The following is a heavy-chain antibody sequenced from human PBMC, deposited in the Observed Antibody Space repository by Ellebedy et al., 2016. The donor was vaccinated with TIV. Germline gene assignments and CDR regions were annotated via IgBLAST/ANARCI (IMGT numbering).Heavy chain of an antibody. CDR1: GFTFSSHA. J-gene: IGHJ6*02. CDR3: ARVWPRKVSGMDV. CDR2: ISGSGGST. V-gene: IGHV3-23*01. D-gene: IGHD1-14*01. Sequence: GESLKISXAASGFTFSSHAMSWVRQAPGKGLEWVSAISGSGGSTYYADSVKGRFTISRDNSKNTLYLQMNSLRAEDTAVYYCARVWPRKVSGMDVWGQGTTVTVSS.